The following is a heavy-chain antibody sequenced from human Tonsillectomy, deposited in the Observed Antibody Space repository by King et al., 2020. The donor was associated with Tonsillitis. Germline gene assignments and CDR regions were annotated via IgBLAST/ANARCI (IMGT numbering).Heavy chain of an antibody. CDR2: IKSKTDGGTT. CDR3: TTGTAVADYYYYYYMDV. J-gene: IGHJ6*03. CDR1: GFIFSNAW. Sequence: VQLVESGGGLVKPGGSLRLSCAASGFIFSNAWMNWVRQAPGKGLEGVGRIKSKTDGGTTDCAAPVKGRFTFSRDDSKNTLYLQMNSLKTEDTAVYYCTTGTAVADYYYYYYMDVWGKGTTVTVSS. D-gene: IGHD6-19*01. V-gene: IGHV3-15*07.